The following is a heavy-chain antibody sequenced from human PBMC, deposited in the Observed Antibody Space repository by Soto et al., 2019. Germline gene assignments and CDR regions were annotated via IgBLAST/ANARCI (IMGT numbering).Heavy chain of an antibody. CDR2: ISAYNGNT. V-gene: IGHV1-18*01. CDR1: GYTFTSYG. J-gene: IGHJ6*03. D-gene: IGHD3-10*01. CDR3: ARGTMVRGVIITFSYYYYMDV. Sequence: QVQLVQSGAEVKKPGASVKVSCKASGYTFTSYGISWVRQAPGQGLEWMGWISAYNGNTNYAQKLQGRVTMTTDTSTSKAYMELRSLRSDDTAVYYCARGTMVRGVIITFSYYYYMDVWGKGTTVTVSS.